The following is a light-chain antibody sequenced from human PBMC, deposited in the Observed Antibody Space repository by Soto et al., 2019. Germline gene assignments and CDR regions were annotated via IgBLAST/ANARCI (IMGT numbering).Light chain of an antibody. CDR2: GAA. J-gene: IGKJ1*01. CDR3: QQYGSWT. V-gene: IGKV3-20*01. Sequence: EIVLTQSPGTLSVSPGERATLSCRASQRISSNYLAWYQQKPGHAPSLLIYGAASRATGIPDRFSGSGSGTDFTLTISRLEPEDSAIYYCQQYGSWTFGQGTKLEIK. CDR1: QRISSNY.